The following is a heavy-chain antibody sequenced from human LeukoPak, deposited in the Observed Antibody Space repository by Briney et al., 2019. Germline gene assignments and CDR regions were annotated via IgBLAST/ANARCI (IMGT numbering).Heavy chain of an antibody. D-gene: IGHD2-2*01. Sequence: GGSLRLSCAASKFTFSRYAMSWVRQAPGKGLEWVANIKQDGSEKYYVDSVKGRFTISRDNAKNSLYLQMNSLRAEDTAVYYCARCCSRNDYWGQGTLVTVSS. V-gene: IGHV3-7*01. CDR2: IKQDGSEK. J-gene: IGHJ4*02. CDR1: KFTFSRYA. CDR3: ARCCSRNDY.